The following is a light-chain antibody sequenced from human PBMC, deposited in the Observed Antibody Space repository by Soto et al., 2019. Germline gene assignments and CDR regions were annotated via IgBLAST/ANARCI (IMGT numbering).Light chain of an antibody. Sequence: DIQLTQSPSFLSASVGDRVTITCRASQGISSYLAWYQQKPGKAPKLLIYAASTLQSGVPSRFSGSGSGTELTLTMSSLQPEDFATYYCQQGRTFGPGTKVDI. J-gene: IGKJ3*01. CDR3: QQGRT. CDR1: QGISSY. CDR2: AAS. V-gene: IGKV1-9*01.